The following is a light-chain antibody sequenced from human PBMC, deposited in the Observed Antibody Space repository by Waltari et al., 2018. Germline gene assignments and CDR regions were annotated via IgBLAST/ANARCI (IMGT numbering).Light chain of an antibody. CDR2: EVS. J-gene: IGLJ3*02. V-gene: IGLV2-23*02. CDR1: SSDVGSYNL. CDR3: CSYAGSSTWV. Sequence: QSALTQPASVSGSPAQSITIPCTGTSSDVGSYNLVSWYQQHPGKAPKLMIYEVSKRPSGVSNCFSGSKSSNTASLTITGLQAEDEADYYCCSYAGSSTWVVGGGTKLTVL.